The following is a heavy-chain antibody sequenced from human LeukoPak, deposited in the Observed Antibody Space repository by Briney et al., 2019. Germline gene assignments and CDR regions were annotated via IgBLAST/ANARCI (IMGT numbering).Heavy chain of an antibody. D-gene: IGHD3-22*01. J-gene: IGHJ4*02. Sequence: PGGSLRLSCAASGFTFSSYSMNWVRQAPGKGLEWVSYISSSSSTIYYADSVKGRFTISRDNAKNSLYLQMYSLRDEDTAVYYCARVSPRTYYYDSSGYDFDYWGQGTLVTVSS. CDR2: ISSSSSTI. CDR1: GFTFSSYS. V-gene: IGHV3-48*02. CDR3: ARVSPRTYYYDSSGYDFDY.